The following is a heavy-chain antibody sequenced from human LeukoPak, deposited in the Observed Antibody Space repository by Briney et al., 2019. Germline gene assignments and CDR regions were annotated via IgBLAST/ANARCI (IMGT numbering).Heavy chain of an antibody. CDR1: GFTFSSYG. CDR3: ARVGNSAGV. J-gene: IGHJ6*04. D-gene: IGHD6-25*01. Sequence: GGSLRLSCAASGFTFSSYGMSWVRQAPGKGLEWVSAISGSGGSTYYADSVKGRFTISRDNAKNTLYLQMNSLRAEDTAVYYCARVGNSAGVWGKGTTVTISS. V-gene: IGHV3-23*01. CDR2: ISGSGGST.